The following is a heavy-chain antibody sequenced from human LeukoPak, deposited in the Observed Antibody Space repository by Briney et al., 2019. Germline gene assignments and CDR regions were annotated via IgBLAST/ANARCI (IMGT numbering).Heavy chain of an antibody. D-gene: IGHD3-22*01. CDR3: ARVSWAYDSSGYYYY. CDR2: IIPIFGTA. V-gene: IGHV1-69*13. CDR1: GGTFSSYA. Sequence: SVKVSCKASGGTFSSYAISWVRQAPGQGLEWMGGIIPIFGTANYTQKFQGRVTITADESTSTAYMELSSLRSEDTAVYYCARVSWAYDSSGYYYYWGQGTLVTVSS. J-gene: IGHJ4*02.